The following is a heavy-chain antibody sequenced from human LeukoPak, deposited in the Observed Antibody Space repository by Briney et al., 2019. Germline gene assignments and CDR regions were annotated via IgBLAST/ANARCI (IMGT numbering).Heavy chain of an antibody. D-gene: IGHD3-10*01. CDR3: ARAYYGSGSYYGGEN. CDR1: GGSISSSNW. CDR2: IYHSGST. J-gene: IGHJ4*02. Sequence: PSETLSLTCAVSGGSISSSNWWSWVRPPPGKGLEWIGEIYHSGSTNYNPSLKSRVTISVDKSKNQFSLKLSSVTAADTAVYYCARAYYGSGSYYGGENWGQGTLVTVSS. V-gene: IGHV4-4*02.